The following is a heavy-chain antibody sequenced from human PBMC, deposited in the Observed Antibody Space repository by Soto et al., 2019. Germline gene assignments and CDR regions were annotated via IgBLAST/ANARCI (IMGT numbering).Heavy chain of an antibody. CDR1: GYTSTSYV. CDR2: ISAYNGNT. J-gene: IGHJ3*02. CDR3: ARDPSLSRVVITPDAFDI. V-gene: IGHV1-18*01. D-gene: IGHD3-22*01. Sequence: ASVKVSCKASGYTSTSYVISWVRQAPGQGLEWMGWISAYNGNTNYAQKLQGRVTMTTDTSTSTAYMELRSLRSDDTAVYYCARDPSLSRVVITPDAFDIWGQGTMVTVSS.